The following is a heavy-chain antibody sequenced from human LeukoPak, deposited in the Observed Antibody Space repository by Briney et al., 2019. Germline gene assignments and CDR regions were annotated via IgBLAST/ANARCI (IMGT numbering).Heavy chain of an antibody. D-gene: IGHD7-27*01. CDR2: ISGDTSSI. CDR1: GFTFSSYS. Sequence: GGSLRLSCAASGFTFSSYSMNWVRQAPGKGLEWVAYISGDTSSILYTDSVKGRVTISRDNAKNSLSLQMNGLRDEDTAVYYCARDIHWAFDYWGQGTLVAVSS. J-gene: IGHJ4*02. CDR3: ARDIHWAFDY. V-gene: IGHV3-48*02.